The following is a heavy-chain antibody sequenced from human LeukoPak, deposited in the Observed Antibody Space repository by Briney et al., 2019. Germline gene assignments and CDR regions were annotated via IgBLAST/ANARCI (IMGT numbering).Heavy chain of an antibody. CDR3: AREATLGYCSGGTCSSAYYFDY. V-gene: IGHV4-4*07. CDR1: GGSISNYY. J-gene: IGHJ4*02. Sequence: SETLSLTCTVSGGSISNYYWSWIRQPAGKGLEWIGRIYTSGSTNYNPSLKSRVTMSVDTSKNQFSLKLSSVTAADTAVYYCAREATLGYCSGGTCSSAYYFDYWGQGTLVTVSS. D-gene: IGHD2-15*01. CDR2: IYTSGST.